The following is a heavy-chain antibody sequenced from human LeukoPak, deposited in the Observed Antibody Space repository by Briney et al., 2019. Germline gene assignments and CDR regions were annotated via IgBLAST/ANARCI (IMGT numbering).Heavy chain of an antibody. J-gene: IGHJ3*01. V-gene: IGHV2-5*02. D-gene: IGHD3-9*01. CDR2: VYWDDDK. Sequence: SGPTLVKPTQTLTLTCTFSGFSLGTTGVGVGWIRQPPGKALEWLALVYWDDDKRYSPSLQSRLTITKDTSKKQVVLTMTNMDPVDTATYYCAHRDILTGYYPAQGGGFDVWGQGTVVTVSS. CDR1: GFSLGTTGVG. CDR3: AHRDILTGYYPAQGGGFDV.